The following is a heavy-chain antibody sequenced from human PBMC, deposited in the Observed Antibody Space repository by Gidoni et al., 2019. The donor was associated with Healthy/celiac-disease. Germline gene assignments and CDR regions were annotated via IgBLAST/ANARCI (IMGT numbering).Heavy chain of an antibody. J-gene: IGHJ6*02. CDR2: IWYDGSNK. Sequence: QVQLVESGGGVVQPGRSLSLSCAASGFTFSSYCMHWVRQAPGKGLEWVAVIWYDGSNKYYADSVKGRFTISRDNSKNTLYLQMNSLRAEDTAVYYCARVYYYGSGNYGMDVWGQGTTVTVSS. CDR1: GFTFSSYC. V-gene: IGHV3-33*01. CDR3: ARVYYYGSGNYGMDV. D-gene: IGHD3-10*01.